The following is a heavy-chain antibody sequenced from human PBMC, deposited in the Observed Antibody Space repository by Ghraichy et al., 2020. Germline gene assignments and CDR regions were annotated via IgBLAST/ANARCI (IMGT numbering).Heavy chain of an antibody. V-gene: IGHV3-23*01. J-gene: IGHJ4*02. CDR2: ISGSGGST. Sequence: GGSLRLSCAASGFTFSSYAMSWVRQAPGKGLEWVSAISGSGGSTYYADSVKGRFTISRDNSKNTLYLQMNSLRAEDTAVYYCAKETRYQWLRYQKIDYWGQGTLVTVSS. CDR3: AKETRYQWLRYQKIDY. CDR1: GFTFSSYA. D-gene: IGHD5-12*01.